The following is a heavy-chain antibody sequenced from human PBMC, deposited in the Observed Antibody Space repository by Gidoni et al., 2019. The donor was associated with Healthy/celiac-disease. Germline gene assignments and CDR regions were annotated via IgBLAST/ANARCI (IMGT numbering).Heavy chain of an antibody. Sequence: QVQLQQWGAGVLKPSETLSLTGAVYGGSFSGYYWSWIRLPPGKGLVWIGAINHSGSTNYNPSLKSRVTISVDTSNNQFSLKLSSVTVADTAVYYCARPYSSSWYVFDYWGHGTLVTVSS. D-gene: IGHD6-13*01. J-gene: IGHJ4*01. CDR1: GGSFSGYY. CDR2: INHSGST. CDR3: ARPYSSSWYVFDY. V-gene: IGHV4-34*01.